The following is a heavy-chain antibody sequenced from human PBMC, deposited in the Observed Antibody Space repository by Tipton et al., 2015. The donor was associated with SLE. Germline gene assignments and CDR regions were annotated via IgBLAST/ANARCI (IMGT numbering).Heavy chain of an antibody. Sequence: LSLTCTVSGGSISSYYWSWIRQPPGKGLEWVSVIYSGGSTYYADSVKGRFTISRDNSKNTLYLQMNSLRAEDTAVYYCARDGDLQGGYFDYWGQGTLVTVSS. CDR3: ARDGDLQGGYFDY. CDR1: GGSISSYY. V-gene: IGHV3-53*01. CDR2: IYSGGST. D-gene: IGHD4-11*01. J-gene: IGHJ4*02.